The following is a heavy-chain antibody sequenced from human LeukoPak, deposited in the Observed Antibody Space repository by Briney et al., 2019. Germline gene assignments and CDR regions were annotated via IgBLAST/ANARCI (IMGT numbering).Heavy chain of an antibody. Sequence: PPETLSLTCTVSGGSITNYYSSCIRQPPGKGLEWRWYIYTRVSTNYNPSLKSRVNISVENSTNHSCLKLSSVPGADTAVYYCARHTPGTYSFDHWGQGTLVTVSS. J-gene: IGHJ4*02. D-gene: IGHD1-26*01. CDR3: ARHTPGTYSFDH. CDR1: GGSITNYY. CDR2: IYTRVST. V-gene: IGHV4-4*09.